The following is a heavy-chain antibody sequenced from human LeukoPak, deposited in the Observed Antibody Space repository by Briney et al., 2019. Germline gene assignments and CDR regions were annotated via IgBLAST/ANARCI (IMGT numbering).Heavy chain of an antibody. CDR3: SRGLDSRKLGY. CDR1: GGSISSHY. V-gene: IGHV4-4*09. Sequence: SETLSLTCTVSGGSISSHYWSWIRQPPGKGLEWIGSIHPSGRLYNNPSLESRVTISIDTSKNQFSLNLNSVTAADTAVYFCSRGLDSRKLGYWGQGTLVTVSS. D-gene: IGHD3-22*01. J-gene: IGHJ4*02. CDR2: IHPSGRL.